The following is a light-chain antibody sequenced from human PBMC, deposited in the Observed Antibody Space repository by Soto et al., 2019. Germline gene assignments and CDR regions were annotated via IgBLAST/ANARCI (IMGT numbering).Light chain of an antibody. Sequence: EIELTQSPGTLSLSPWERATISCRASQSVSNNYLAWYQQKPGQAPRLLIYGASNRATGIPDRFSGSGSGTDFTLTISRLEPEDFAVYHCQQYEKSPLTFGGGTKVDIK. V-gene: IGKV3-20*01. J-gene: IGKJ4*01. CDR1: QSVSNNY. CDR2: GAS. CDR3: QQYEKSPLT.